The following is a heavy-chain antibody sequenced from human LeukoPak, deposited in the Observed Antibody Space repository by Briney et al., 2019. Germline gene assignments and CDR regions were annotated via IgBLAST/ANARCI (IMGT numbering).Heavy chain of an antibody. CDR1: GYTFTSYD. Sequence: ASVKVSCKASGYTFTSYDINWVRQATGQGLEWMGWMNPNSGNTGYAQKFQGRVTMTRNTSISTAYMELSSLRSEDTAVYYCARGGITIFGVATYYYGMDVWGQGTAVIVSS. V-gene: IGHV1-8*01. J-gene: IGHJ6*02. CDR2: MNPNSGNT. CDR3: ARGGITIFGVATYYYGMDV. D-gene: IGHD3-3*01.